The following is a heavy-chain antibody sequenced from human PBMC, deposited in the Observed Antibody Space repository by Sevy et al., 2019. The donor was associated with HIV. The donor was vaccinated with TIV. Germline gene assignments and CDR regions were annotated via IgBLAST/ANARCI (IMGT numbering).Heavy chain of an antibody. CDR2: IRDDGSNK. CDR3: TNGDYYFDY. D-gene: IGHD2-21*02. CDR1: GFTFRTYG. J-gene: IGHJ4*02. Sequence: GGSLRLSCTVSGFTFRTYGMHWVRQAPGKGLEGVTFIRDDGSNKYYADSVKGRFTISRDNSKNTLYLQMNSLRAEDTGVYYCTNGDYYFDYWGQGTLVTVSS. V-gene: IGHV3-30*02.